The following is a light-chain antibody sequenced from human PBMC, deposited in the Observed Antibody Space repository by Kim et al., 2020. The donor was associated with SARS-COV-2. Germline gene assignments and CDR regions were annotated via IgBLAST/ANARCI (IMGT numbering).Light chain of an antibody. Sequence: VSPGQTASITCSGDKLGDRPASWYQQKPGQSPVLVIYQDKKRPSGIPERISGSNSGNTATLTISGTQAMDEADYHCQAWDASTVVFGGGTQLTVL. CDR2: QDK. J-gene: IGLJ2*01. CDR3: QAWDASTVV. CDR1: KLGDRP. V-gene: IGLV3-1*01.